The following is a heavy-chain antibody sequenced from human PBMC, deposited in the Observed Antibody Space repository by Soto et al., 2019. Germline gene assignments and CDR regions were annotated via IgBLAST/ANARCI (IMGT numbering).Heavy chain of an antibody. Sequence: SETLSLTCAVSGGSISSGGYSWSWIRQPPGKGLEWIGYIYHSGSTYYNPSLKSRVTISVDRSKNQFSLKLSSVTAADTAVYYCARATAGVDYWGQGTLVTVSS. CDR1: GGSISSGGYS. CDR3: ARATAGVDY. CDR2: IYHSGST. J-gene: IGHJ4*02. V-gene: IGHV4-30-2*01.